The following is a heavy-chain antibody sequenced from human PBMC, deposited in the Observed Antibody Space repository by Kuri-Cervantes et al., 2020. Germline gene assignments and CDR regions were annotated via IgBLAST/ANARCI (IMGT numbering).Heavy chain of an antibody. Sequence: GESLKISWEASGFTFSGSAMHWVRQASGKGLEWVGRIRSKANSYATAYAASVKGRFTISRDNSKNTLYLRMNSLRAEDTAVYYCAKDPLSAGYCSGGSCLYFDYWGQGTLVTVSS. J-gene: IGHJ4*02. CDR2: IRSKANSYAT. V-gene: IGHV3-73*01. CDR1: GFTFSGSA. D-gene: IGHD2-15*01. CDR3: AKDPLSAGYCSGGSCLYFDY.